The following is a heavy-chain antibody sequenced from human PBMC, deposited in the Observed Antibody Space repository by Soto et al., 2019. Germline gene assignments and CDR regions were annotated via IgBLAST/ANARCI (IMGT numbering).Heavy chain of an antibody. J-gene: IGHJ4*02. Sequence: QVQLVQSGAEVKKPGASVKVSCKASGYTFTGYYMHWVRQAPGQGLEWMGWINPNSGGTNYAQNFQGRVTMTWDTSISTVYMELNRLRSDDTAVYYCARARIAVAGTSPTGFDDWGQGTLVNVSS. CDR3: ARARIAVAGTSPTGFDD. CDR2: INPNSGGT. CDR1: GYTFTGYY. D-gene: IGHD6-19*01. V-gene: IGHV1-2*02.